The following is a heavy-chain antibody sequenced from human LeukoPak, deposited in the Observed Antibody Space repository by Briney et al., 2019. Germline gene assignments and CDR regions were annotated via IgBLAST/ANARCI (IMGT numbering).Heavy chain of an antibody. J-gene: IGHJ5*02. CDR2: INPSSGST. CDR3: ARRSSRRIADGGCGGPFDP. V-gene: IGHV1-2*02. Sequence: GASVKVSCKASGYTFTSYDINWVRQATGQGLEWMGLINPSSGSTNYAQKFQGRVTMTRDTSISTAYMELSRLRSGDTAVYYCARRSSRRIADGGCGGPFDPWGEGTLVTVSS. D-gene: IGHD6-13*01. CDR1: GYTFTSYD.